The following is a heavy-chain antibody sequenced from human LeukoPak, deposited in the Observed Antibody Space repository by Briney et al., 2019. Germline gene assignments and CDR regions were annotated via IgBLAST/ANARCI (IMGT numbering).Heavy chain of an antibody. CDR3: ARGGAGDCSGGSCLYYFDY. Sequence: SETLSLTCAVYGGSFSGYYWSWIRQPPGKGLEWIGEINHSGSTNYNPSLKSRVTISVDTSKNQFSLKLSSVTAADTAVYYCARGGAGDCSGGSCLYYFDYWGQGTLVTVS. CDR2: INHSGST. D-gene: IGHD2-15*01. J-gene: IGHJ4*02. V-gene: IGHV4-34*01. CDR1: GGSFSGYY.